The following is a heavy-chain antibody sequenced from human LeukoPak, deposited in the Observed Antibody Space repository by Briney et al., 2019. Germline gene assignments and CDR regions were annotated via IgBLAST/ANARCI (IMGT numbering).Heavy chain of an antibody. V-gene: IGHV4-39*07. CDR3: ARDGGRYIVVVVAAHNWFDP. CDR1: GGSISSSSYY. Sequence: TSETLSLTCTVSGGSISSSSYYWGWIRQPPGKGLEWIGSIYYSGSTYYNPSLKSRVTISVDTSKNQFSLKLSSVTAADTAVYYCARDGGRYIVVVVAAHNWFDPWGQGTLVTVSS. D-gene: IGHD2-15*01. CDR2: IYYSGST. J-gene: IGHJ5*02.